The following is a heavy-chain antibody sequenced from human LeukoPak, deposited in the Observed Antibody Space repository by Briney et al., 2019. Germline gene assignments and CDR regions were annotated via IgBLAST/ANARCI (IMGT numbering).Heavy chain of an antibody. J-gene: IGHJ4*02. CDR2: IYYNGNT. D-gene: IGHD3-16*01. CDR1: GGSISSGNYY. V-gene: IGHV4-31*03. Sequence: PSETLSLTCSVSGGSISSGNYYWSWIRQHPGKGLEWIGYIYYNGNTYYNPSLESRATVSKDTSKNQFSLRLTSATAADTAVYYCARRSQGAGYFDYWGQGTLVTVSS. CDR3: ARRSQGAGYFDY.